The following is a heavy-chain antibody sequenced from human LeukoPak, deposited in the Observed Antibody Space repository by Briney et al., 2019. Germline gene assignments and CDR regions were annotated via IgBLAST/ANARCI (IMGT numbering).Heavy chain of an antibody. V-gene: IGHV3-23*01. CDR2: ISGNAGSR. J-gene: IGHJ4*02. CDR3: AKDLAPCSSGSPFDY. Sequence: GGSLRLSCAASKFSFNSYAMSWVRQAPGKGLEWVSTISGNAGSRYYADSVKGRFTISRDNSKNTLELQMNSLRAEDTAIYYCAKDLAPCSSGSPFDYWGPGTLVTVSS. D-gene: IGHD2-15*01. CDR1: KFSFNSYA.